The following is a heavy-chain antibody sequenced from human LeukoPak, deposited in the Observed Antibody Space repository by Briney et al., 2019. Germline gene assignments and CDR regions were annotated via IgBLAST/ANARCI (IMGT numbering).Heavy chain of an antibody. Sequence: GASVKVSCKASGYTFTSYHMHWVRQAPGQGLEWMGIINPGDHYTNYAQNIQGRVTMTRDTSTSTVYMELSSLRSEDTAVYYCARELPGGAPDYWGQGTLVTVSS. J-gene: IGHJ4*02. V-gene: IGHV1-46*01. CDR2: INPGDHYT. CDR3: ARELPGGAPDY. CDR1: GYTFTSYH. D-gene: IGHD2-21*02.